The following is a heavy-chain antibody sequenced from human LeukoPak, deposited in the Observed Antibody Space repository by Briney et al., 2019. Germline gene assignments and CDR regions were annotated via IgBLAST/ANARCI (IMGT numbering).Heavy chain of an antibody. Sequence: PETLSLTCTVSGGSATISTYCWSWIRQPPGKGLEWIGYIYYSGGTNYNPSLKSRVTISADTCKNQFSLKLSSVTAADTAVYYCARLGYCSSGSCNSPFFDCWGQGTLVTVSS. CDR2: IYYSGGT. J-gene: IGHJ4*02. CDR3: ARLGYCSSGSCNSPFFDC. D-gene: IGHD2-15*01. V-gene: IGHV4-61*01. CDR1: GGSATISTYC.